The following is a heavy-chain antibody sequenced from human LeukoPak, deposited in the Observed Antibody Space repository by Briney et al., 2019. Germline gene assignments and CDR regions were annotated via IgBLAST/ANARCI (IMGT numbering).Heavy chain of an antibody. J-gene: IGHJ3*02. CDR3: ARWGTRDSFDI. D-gene: IGHD3-16*01. Sequence: GGSLRLSCAASGFTFSRHWMNWVRQAPGKGLEWVSSISTSSSYIYYADSVKGRFTISRDNAKNSLYLQLNSLRAEDTAVYYCARWGTRDSFDIWGQGTMVTVSS. CDR2: ISTSSSYI. CDR1: GFTFSRHW. V-gene: IGHV3-21*01.